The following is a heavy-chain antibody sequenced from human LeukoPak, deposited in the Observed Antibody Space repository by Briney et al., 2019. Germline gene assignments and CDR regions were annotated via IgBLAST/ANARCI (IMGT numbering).Heavy chain of an antibody. CDR3: ARETYGGNPPYYYYYYGMDV. J-gene: IGHJ6*02. Sequence: ASVKVSCKASGGTFSSYAISWVRQAPGQGLEWMGRIIPILGIANYAQKFQGRVTITADKSTSTAYMELSSLRSEDTAVYYCARETYGGNPPYYYYYYGMDVWGQGTTVTVSS. CDR2: IIPILGIA. V-gene: IGHV1-69*04. CDR1: GGTFSSYA. D-gene: IGHD4-23*01.